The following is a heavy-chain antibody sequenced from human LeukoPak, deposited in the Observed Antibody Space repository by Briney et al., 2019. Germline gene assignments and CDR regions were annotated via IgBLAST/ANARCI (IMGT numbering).Heavy chain of an antibody. CDR1: GFTFSSYE. J-gene: IGHJ6*03. CDR3: ARGGTRPNYGSGSKYYMDV. V-gene: IGHV3-48*03. CDR2: ISSSGSTI. Sequence: PGGSLRLSCAASGFTFSSYEMNWVRQAPGKGLEWVSYISSSGSTIYYADSVKGRFTISRDNAKNSLYLQMNSLRAEDTAVYYCARGGTRPNYGSGSKYYMDVWGKGTTVTVS. D-gene: IGHD3-10*01.